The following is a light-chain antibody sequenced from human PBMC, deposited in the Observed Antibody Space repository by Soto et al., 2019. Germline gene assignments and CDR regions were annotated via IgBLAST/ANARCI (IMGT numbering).Light chain of an antibody. J-gene: IGLJ1*01. Sequence: QSVVTRPASVSGSPGQSITIYCTGTSSDVGGYNYVSWYQQHPGKAPTLMIYDVSNRPSGVSNRFSGSKSGNTASLTISGLQSEDEADYYCSSYTLSSTYVFGTGTKVTVL. CDR2: DVS. CDR1: SSDVGGYNY. CDR3: SSYTLSSTYV. V-gene: IGLV2-14*01.